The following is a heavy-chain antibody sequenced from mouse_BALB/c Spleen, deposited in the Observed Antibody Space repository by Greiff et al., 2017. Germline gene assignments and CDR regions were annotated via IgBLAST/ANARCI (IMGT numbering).Heavy chain of an antibody. J-gene: IGHJ2*01. D-gene: IGHD1-1*01. V-gene: IGHV5-6*01. CDR2: ISSGGSYT. CDR1: GFTFSSYG. Sequence: EVKLVESGGDLVKPGGSLKLSCAASGFTFSSYGMSWVRQTPDKRLEWVATISSGGSYTYYPDSVKGRFTISRDNAKNTLYLQMSSLKSEDTAMYYCAGQGAVVATNFDYWGQGTTLTVSS. CDR3: AGQGAVVATNFDY.